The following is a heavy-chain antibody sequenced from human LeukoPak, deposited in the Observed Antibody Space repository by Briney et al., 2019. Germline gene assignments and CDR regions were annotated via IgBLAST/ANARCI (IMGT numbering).Heavy chain of an antibody. CDR1: GFTFSSYA. V-gene: IGHV3-23*01. D-gene: IGHD3-22*01. CDR3: AKRGQYYYDSSGYYYQD. CDR2: ISAGGST. Sequence: PGGSLRLSCAASGFTFSSYAMSWVRQAPGKGLEWVSAISAGGSTYYADSVKGRFTISRDNSRNTLCLQMNSLRAEDTGVYYCAKRGQYYYDSSGYYYQDWGQGTLVIVSS. J-gene: IGHJ4*02.